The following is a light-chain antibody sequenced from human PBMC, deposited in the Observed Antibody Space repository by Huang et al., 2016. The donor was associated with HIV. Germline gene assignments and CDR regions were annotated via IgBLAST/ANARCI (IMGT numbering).Light chain of an antibody. J-gene: IGKJ3*01. CDR1: QDISSY. CDR2: DAS. CDR3: QQYDNALFT. V-gene: IGKV1-33*01. Sequence: DIQMTQSPFFLSASVGDRVTITCQASQDISSYLNWYQQKPGKAPKLLIYDASNLETGVPSRFSGSGFGTDFTFTISSLQPEDIATYYCQQYDNALFTFGPGTKVHIK.